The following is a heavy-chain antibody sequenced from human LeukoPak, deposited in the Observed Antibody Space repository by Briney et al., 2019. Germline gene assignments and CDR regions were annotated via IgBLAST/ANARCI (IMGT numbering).Heavy chain of an antibody. CDR2: ISSRSTTT. Sequence: PGGSLRLSCAAFGFTFSSYSMNWVRQAPGKGLEWVSYISSRSTTTYYADSVKGRFTISRDNSKDTLYLQMNSLRAEDTAIYYCARDIQLSTWGLGTMVTVSS. J-gene: IGHJ3*01. D-gene: IGHD5-24*01. CDR1: GFTFSSYS. V-gene: IGHV3-48*01. CDR3: ARDIQLST.